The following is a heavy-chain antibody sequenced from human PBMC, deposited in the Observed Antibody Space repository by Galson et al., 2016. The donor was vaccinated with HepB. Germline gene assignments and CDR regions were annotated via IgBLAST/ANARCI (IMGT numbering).Heavy chain of an antibody. D-gene: IGHD3-22*01. J-gene: IGHJ1*01. CDR2: ISYDGIDK. V-gene: IGHV3-30*04. CDR1: GFTFRNFA. Sequence: SLRLSCAASGFTFRNFAMHWVRQAPGKGLEWVAVISYDGIDKNYADSVKGRFTISRDSANNRLYLQMNSLRPDDTAVYWCARDHYDGYRNMGPDHWGQGTLVTVSS. CDR3: ARDHYDGYRNMGPDH.